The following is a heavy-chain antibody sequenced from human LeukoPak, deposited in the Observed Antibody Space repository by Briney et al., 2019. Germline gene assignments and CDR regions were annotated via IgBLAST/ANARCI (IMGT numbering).Heavy chain of an antibody. J-gene: IGHJ3*02. D-gene: IGHD3-9*01. V-gene: IGHV4-39*01. Sequence: SETLSLTCTVSGGSISSSSYYWGWIRQPPGKGLEWIGSIYYSGSTYYNPSLKSRVTISVDTSKNQFSLKLSSVTAADTAVYYCARHERDYDILTGYPTDAFDIWGQGTMVTVSS. CDR3: ARHERDYDILTGYPTDAFDI. CDR1: GGSISSSSYY. CDR2: IYYSGST.